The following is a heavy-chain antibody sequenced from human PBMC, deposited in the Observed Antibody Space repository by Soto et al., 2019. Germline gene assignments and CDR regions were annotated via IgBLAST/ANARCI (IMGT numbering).Heavy chain of an antibody. CDR3: ARDGTPYDSSGYYYFDY. V-gene: IGHV3-30-3*01. D-gene: IGHD3-22*01. J-gene: IGHJ4*02. CDR2: ISYDGSNK. CDR1: GFTFSSYA. Sequence: PGGSLRLSCAASGFTFSSYAIHWVRQAPGKGLEWVAVISYDGSNKYYADSVKGRFTISRDNSKNTLYLQMNSLRAEDTAVYYCARDGTPYDSSGYYYFDYWGQGTLVTVSS.